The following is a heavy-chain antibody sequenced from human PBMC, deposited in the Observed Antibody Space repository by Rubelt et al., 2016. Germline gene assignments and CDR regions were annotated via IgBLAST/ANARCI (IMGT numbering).Heavy chain of an antibody. CDR1: GFTFSSYA. V-gene: IGHV3-23*01. Sequence: EVQLLESGGGLVQPGGSLRLSCAASGFTFSSYAMSWVRQAPGKGLEWVSAISGSGGSTYYADSVKGRFTRARDKSKNTKYLQMNRLRGEDRAVDYWTKLPRGPVGSDYGGQGSVV. J-gene: IGHJ4*02. CDR2: ISGSGGST. CDR3: TKLPRGPVGSDY. D-gene: IGHD1-26*01.